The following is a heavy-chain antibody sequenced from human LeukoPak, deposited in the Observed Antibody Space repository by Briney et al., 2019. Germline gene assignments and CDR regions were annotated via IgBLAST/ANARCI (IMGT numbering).Heavy chain of an antibody. CDR2: ISSDGGSR. J-gene: IGHJ4*02. V-gene: IGHV3-30-3*01. D-gene: IGHD6-19*01. CDR1: GFTFSSYA. Sequence: PGGSLRLSCAASGFTFSSYAMHWVRRAPGKALEWVATISSDGGSRYYSDSVKGRFTISRDNSKNTLYLQMNSLRPEDTAVFHCARGRAVTGSTVIDYWGQGTLVTVSS. CDR3: ARGRAVTGSTVIDY.